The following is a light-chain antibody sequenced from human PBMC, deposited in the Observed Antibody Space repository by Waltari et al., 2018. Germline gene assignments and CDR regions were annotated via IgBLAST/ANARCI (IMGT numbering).Light chain of an antibody. J-gene: IGKJ2*01. CDR1: QSVSSNY. Sequence: EIVLTQSPGTLSLSLGERAKLPCRASQSVSSNYLAWYQQKPGQAPRLIIYDASKTALGIPDRFSGTGYGTDFTLTISSREPEDFAIYYCQQYVRSPPYTFGQGTKLEI. CDR2: DAS. V-gene: IGKV3-20*01. CDR3: QQYVRSPPYT.